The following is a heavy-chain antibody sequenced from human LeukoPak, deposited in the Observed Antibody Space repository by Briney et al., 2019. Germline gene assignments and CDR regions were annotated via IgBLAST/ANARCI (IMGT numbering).Heavy chain of an antibody. CDR1: GFTFSSIG. CDR2: VSGSGGRT. D-gene: IGHD1-26*01. V-gene: IGHV3-23*01. Sequence: PGGSLRLSCAASGFTFSSIGMSWVRQAPGKGLEWVSVVSGSGGRTSYADSVKGRFTISRDNSKDTLYLQMNSLRAEDTAVYYCAKGPWEPGVIYYFDYWGQGTLVTVSS. J-gene: IGHJ4*02. CDR3: AKGPWEPGVIYYFDY.